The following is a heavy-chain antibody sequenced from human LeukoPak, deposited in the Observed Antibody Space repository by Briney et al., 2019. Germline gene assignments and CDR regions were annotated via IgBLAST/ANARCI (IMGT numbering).Heavy chain of an antibody. V-gene: IGHV3-9*01. D-gene: IGHD6-19*01. CDR2: ISWNSGSI. J-gene: IGHJ3*02. CDR1: GFTFDDYA. Sequence: GGSLRLSCAASGFTFDDYAMHWVRQAPGKGLERVSGISWNSGSIGYADSVKGRFTISRDNAKNSLYLQMNSLRAEDTALYYCAKDKRAAGTEIWGQGTMVTVSS. CDR3: AKDKRAAGTEI.